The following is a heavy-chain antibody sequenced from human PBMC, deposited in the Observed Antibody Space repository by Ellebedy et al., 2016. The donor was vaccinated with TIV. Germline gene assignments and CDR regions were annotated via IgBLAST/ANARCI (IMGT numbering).Heavy chain of an antibody. CDR2: IWYDGGNK. CDR3: ARDTGYDFSETFDY. V-gene: IGHV3-33*08. CDR1: GFTFSSYG. J-gene: IGHJ4*02. D-gene: IGHD3-3*01. Sequence: GGSLRLSCAASGFTFSSYGMHWVRQAPGKGLEWVAVIWYDGGNKYYADSVKGRFTISRDNSKNTLYLQMNSLRAEDTAVYHCARDTGYDFSETFDYWGQGNLVTVSS.